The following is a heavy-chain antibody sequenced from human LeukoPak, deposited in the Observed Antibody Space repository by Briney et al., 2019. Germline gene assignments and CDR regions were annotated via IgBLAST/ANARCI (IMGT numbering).Heavy chain of an antibody. CDR3: TRDFQGRYYYHVDV. CDR1: GFTFSIYW. CDR2: IKQDGSEI. J-gene: IGHJ6*03. D-gene: IGHD3-10*01. V-gene: IGHV3-7*01. Sequence: GGSLRLSCAASGFTFSIYWMSWVRQAPGRGLEWVANIKQDGSEIYYVDSMKGRLTISRDNAKNSLYLQMNSLRAEDTAVYFCTRDFQGRYYYHVDVWGKGTTVTVSS.